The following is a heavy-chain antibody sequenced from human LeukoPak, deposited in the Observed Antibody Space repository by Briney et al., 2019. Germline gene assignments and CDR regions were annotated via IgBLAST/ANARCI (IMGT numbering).Heavy chain of an antibody. J-gene: IGHJ4*02. CDR1: GYTFTGYY. CDR2: INPNSGGT. CDR3: ARARGFRSPGLIPGY. V-gene: IGHV1-2*02. Sequence: LVASVKVSCKASGYTFTGYYMHWARQAPGQGLEWMGWINPNSGGTNYAQKFQGRVTMTRDTSISTAYMELSRLRSDDTAVYYCARARGFRSPGLIPGYWGEGTLVTVSS. D-gene: IGHD2-8*01.